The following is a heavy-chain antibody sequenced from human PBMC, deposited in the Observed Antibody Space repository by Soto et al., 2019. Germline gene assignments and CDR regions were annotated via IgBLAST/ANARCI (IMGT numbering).Heavy chain of an antibody. D-gene: IGHD3-3*01. CDR3: ARADTILAYYFDY. Sequence: GGSLRLSCAASGFTFSSYGMHWVRQAPGKGLEWVAVIWYDGSNKYYADSVKGRFTISRDNSKNTLYLQMNSLRAEDTAVYYCARADTILAYYFDYWGQGTLVTVSS. V-gene: IGHV3-33*01. CDR1: GFTFSSYG. J-gene: IGHJ4*02. CDR2: IWYDGSNK.